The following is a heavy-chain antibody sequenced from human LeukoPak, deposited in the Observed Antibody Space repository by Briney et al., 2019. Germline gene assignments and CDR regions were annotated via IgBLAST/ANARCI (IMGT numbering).Heavy chain of an antibody. CDR2: IYYIGST. D-gene: IGHD2-21*01. CDR3: ARVGKYCGGDCYSVKY. J-gene: IGHJ4*02. V-gene: IGHV4-30-4*08. Sequence: SQTLSLTCTVSSGSISSGDYYWSWSRQPPGKGLEWIGYIYYIGSTYYNPSLKSRVTISVDTSKNQFSLNLRSVTAADTAVYYCARVGKYCGGDCYSVKYWGQGTLVTVSS. CDR1: SGSISSGDYY.